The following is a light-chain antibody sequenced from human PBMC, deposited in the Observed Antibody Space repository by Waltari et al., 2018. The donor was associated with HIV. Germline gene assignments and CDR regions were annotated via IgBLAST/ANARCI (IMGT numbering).Light chain of an antibody. CDR3: QQYYSTPLT. J-gene: IGKJ4*01. CDR2: WAS. V-gene: IGKV4-1*01. CDR1: QIVLYSSNNKNY. Sequence: DIVMTQSPDSLAVSLGERATIHCKSSQIVLYSSNNKNYLAWYQQKPGQPPELLIYWASTRESGVPDRFSGSGSATDFTLTISSLQAEDVAVYYCQQYYSTPLTFGGGNQVEIK.